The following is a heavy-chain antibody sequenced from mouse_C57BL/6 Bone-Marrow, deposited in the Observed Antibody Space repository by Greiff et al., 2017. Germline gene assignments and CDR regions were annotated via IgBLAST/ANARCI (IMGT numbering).Heavy chain of an antibody. V-gene: IGHV1-61*01. J-gene: IGHJ2*01. CDR3: AREGTLGRYYFDY. Sequence: QVQLQQPGAELVRPGSSVKLSCKASGYTFTSYWMEWVKQRPGQGLEWIGNIYPSDSETHYNQKFKDKATLTVDKSSSTAYMQLSSLTSEDSAVYYCAREGTLGRYYFDYWGQGTTLTVSS. D-gene: IGHD4-1*01. CDR1: GYTFTSYW. CDR2: IYPSDSET.